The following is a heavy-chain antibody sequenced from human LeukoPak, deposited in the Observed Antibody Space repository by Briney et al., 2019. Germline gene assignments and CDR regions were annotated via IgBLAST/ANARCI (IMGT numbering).Heavy chain of an antibody. V-gene: IGHV1-2*02. CDR2: INPNSGGT. CDR1: GGTFSSYA. D-gene: IGHD1-14*01. CDR3: ARARAVSLGPFDYYYYYMDV. J-gene: IGHJ6*03. Sequence: GASVKVSCKASGGTFSSYAISWVRQAPGQGLEWMGWINPNSGGTNYAQKFQGRVTMTRDTSISTAYMELSRLRSDDTAVYYCARARAVSLGPFDYYYYYMDVWGKGTTVTVSS.